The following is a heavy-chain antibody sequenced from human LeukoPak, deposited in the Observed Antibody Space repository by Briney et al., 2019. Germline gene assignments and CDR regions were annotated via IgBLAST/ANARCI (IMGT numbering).Heavy chain of an antibody. Sequence: PSETLSLTCAVYGGSFSSYYWSWLRQPPGKGLEWIGYIYYSGSTNYNPSLKSRVTISVDTSKNQFSLKLSSVTAADTAVYYCARILAYCGGDCYSFDYWGQGTLVTVSS. CDR1: GGSFSSYY. D-gene: IGHD2-21*02. CDR3: ARILAYCGGDCYSFDY. V-gene: IGHV4-59*01. J-gene: IGHJ4*02. CDR2: IYYSGST.